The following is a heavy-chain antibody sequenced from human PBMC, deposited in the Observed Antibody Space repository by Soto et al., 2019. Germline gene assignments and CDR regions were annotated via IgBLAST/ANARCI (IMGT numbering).Heavy chain of an antibody. J-gene: IGHJ4*02. Sequence: PGGSLTLSCAASGFTFSSYWLHWVRQAPGKGLVWVSRTNSDESRTTYGDSVKGRFTISRDNAKNTLYLQMNSLRAEDTAMYYCATGYISNWHHTVAYWGQGVLVTISS. CDR3: ATGYISNWHHTVAY. V-gene: IGHV3-74*01. CDR1: GFTFSSYW. D-gene: IGHD6-13*01. CDR2: TNSDESRT.